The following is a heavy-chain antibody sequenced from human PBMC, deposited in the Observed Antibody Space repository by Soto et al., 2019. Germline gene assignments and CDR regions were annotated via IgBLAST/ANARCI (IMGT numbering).Heavy chain of an antibody. Sequence: EVQLVESGGGLVQPGGSLRLSCAGSGFTFSSYWMTWVRQAPGKGLEWVANIKQDGSEQYYGDSLKGRFTITRDNAKNSSFLQMNSLTADDTAVYYCARDVWSFQTRLYCYYGMDVWGQGTTVTVSS. D-gene: IGHD3-10*01. V-gene: IGHV3-7*01. CDR1: GFTFSSYW. CDR3: ARDVWSFQTRLYCYYGMDV. CDR2: IKQDGSEQ. J-gene: IGHJ6*02.